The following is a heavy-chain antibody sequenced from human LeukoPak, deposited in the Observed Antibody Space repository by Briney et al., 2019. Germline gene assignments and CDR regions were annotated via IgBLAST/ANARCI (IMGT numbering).Heavy chain of an antibody. J-gene: IGHJ5*02. CDR2: ISGSGGST. Sequence: GESLRLSCAASGFTFSSYAMSWVRQAPGKGLEWVSAISGSGGSTYYADSVKGRFTISRDNSKNTLYLQMNSLRAEDRAVYYCAKDRDSSSSWFDPWGQGTLVTVSS. V-gene: IGHV3-23*01. D-gene: IGHD6-6*01. CDR1: GFTFSSYA. CDR3: AKDRDSSSSWFDP.